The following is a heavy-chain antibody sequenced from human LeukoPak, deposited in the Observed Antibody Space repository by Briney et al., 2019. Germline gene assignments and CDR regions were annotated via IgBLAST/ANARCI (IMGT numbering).Heavy chain of an antibody. CDR3: ARVIATRPWSPFFDS. J-gene: IGHJ4*02. CDR2: IYHSGST. D-gene: IGHD6-6*01. CDR1: GYSISSGYY. V-gene: IGHV4-38-2*02. Sequence: PSETLSLTCTVSGYSISSGYYWGWIRQPPGKGLEWIGSIYHSGSTYYNPSLKSRVTISVDTSNNQFSLKMHSVTAADTAVYYCARVIATRPWSPFFDSWGQGTLVTVSS.